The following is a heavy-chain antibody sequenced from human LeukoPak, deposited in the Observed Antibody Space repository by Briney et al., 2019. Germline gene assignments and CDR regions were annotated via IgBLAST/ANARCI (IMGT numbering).Heavy chain of an antibody. Sequence: PSETLSLTCTVSGGSISSGGYYWSWIRQYPGKGLEWIGYIYNTGSTYYNPSLKSRVTISVDTSKNQFSLKLSSVTAADTAVYYCARFYYYDSSGYPNYFDYWGQGTLVTVSS. J-gene: IGHJ4*02. D-gene: IGHD3-22*01. CDR1: GGSISSGGYY. CDR3: ARFYYYDSSGYPNYFDY. CDR2: IYNTGST. V-gene: IGHV4-31*03.